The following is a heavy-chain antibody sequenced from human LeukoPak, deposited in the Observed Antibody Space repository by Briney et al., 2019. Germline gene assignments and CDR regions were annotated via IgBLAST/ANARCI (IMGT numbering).Heavy chain of an antibody. CDR2: INPNSGGT. CDR1: GYTFTGYY. J-gene: IGHJ4*02. V-gene: IGHV1-2*02. Sequence: GASVKVSCKASGYTFTGYYMHRVRQAPGQGLEWMGWINPNSGGTNYAQKFQGRVTMTRDTSISTAYMELSRLRSDDTAVYYCARDSSSRVLYYFDYWGQGTLVTVSS. D-gene: IGHD6-6*01. CDR3: ARDSSSRVLYYFDY.